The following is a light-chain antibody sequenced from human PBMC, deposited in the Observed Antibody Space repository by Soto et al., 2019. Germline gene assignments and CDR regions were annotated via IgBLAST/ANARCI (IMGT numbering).Light chain of an antibody. Sequence: QSMLTQPASVSGSPGQSITISCTGTSSDVGSYNLVSWYQQHPGKAPKLMIYEVSKRPSGVSNRFSGSKSGNTASLTISGLQAEDKADYYCCSYAGSSTPYVFGTGTKVTVL. CDR1: SSDVGSYNL. J-gene: IGLJ1*01. CDR2: EVS. V-gene: IGLV2-23*02. CDR3: CSYAGSSTPYV.